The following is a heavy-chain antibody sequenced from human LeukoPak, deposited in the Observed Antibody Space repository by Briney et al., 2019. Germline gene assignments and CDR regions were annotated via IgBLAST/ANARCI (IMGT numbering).Heavy chain of an antibody. Sequence: PSGTLSLTCTVSGGSISYYHWSWIRQPPGKGLEWIGFIYYSGDTGSTNYNPSLKSRVTISVDTSKNQFSLKLSSVTAADTAVYYCARCTEEMATICSYWGQGTLVTVSS. CDR3: ARCTEEMATICSY. CDR1: GGSISYYH. D-gene: IGHD5-24*01. J-gene: IGHJ4*02. CDR2: IYYSGDTGST. V-gene: IGHV4-59*01.